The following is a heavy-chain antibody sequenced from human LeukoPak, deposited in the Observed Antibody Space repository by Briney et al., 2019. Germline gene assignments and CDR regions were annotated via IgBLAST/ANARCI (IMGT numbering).Heavy chain of an antibody. CDR2: INHSGNT. Sequence: SETLSLTCTVSGDSISSYYWSWIRQPPGKGLEWIGYINHSGNTNYNPSLKSRVTISVDTSKNQFSLKLSSVTAADTAVYYCARDEGGYSPSGYAFDIWGQGTMVTVSS. V-gene: IGHV4-59*12. J-gene: IGHJ3*02. D-gene: IGHD5-18*01. CDR1: GDSISSYY. CDR3: ARDEGGYSPSGYAFDI.